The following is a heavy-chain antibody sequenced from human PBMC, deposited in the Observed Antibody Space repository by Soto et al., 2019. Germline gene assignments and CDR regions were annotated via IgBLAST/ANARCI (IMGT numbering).Heavy chain of an antibody. Sequence: QLQLQESGPGLVKPSETLSLTCTVSGGSISSSSYYWGWIRQPPGKGLEWIGSIYYSGSTYYNPSLKSRVTLSVDTSKNQFSLKLSSVTAADTAVYYCASIAVAGTKYYFDYWGQGTLVTVSS. CDR3: ASIAVAGTKYYFDY. CDR2: IYYSGST. J-gene: IGHJ4*02. D-gene: IGHD6-19*01. V-gene: IGHV4-39*01. CDR1: GGSISSSSYY.